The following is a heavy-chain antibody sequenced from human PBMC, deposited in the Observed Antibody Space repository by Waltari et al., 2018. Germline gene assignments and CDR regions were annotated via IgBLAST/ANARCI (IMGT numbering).Heavy chain of an antibody. D-gene: IGHD7-27*01. CDR2: SIPIFGTA. CDR3: ATQEANWGSLDAFDI. Sequence: QVQLVPSGAEVKKPGSSVTVSCKASVGTFSSYAISWVRQAPGQGLEWMGSSIPIFGTANYAQKFQGIVTITADKSTSTAYMELSSLRSEDTAVYYCATQEANWGSLDAFDIWGQGTMVTVSS. J-gene: IGHJ3*02. V-gene: IGHV1-69*08. CDR1: VGTFSSYA.